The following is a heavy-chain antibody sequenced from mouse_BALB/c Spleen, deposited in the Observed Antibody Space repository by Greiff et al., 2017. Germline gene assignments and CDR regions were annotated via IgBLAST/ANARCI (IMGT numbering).Heavy chain of an antibody. J-gene: IGHJ4*01. CDR3: ARGLYAMDY. Sequence: EVQRVESGGGLVKPGGSLKLSCAASGFTFSDYYMYWVRQTPEKRLEWVATISDGGSYTYYPDSVKGRFTISRDNAKNNLYLQMSSLKSEDTAMYYCARGLYAMDYWGQGTSVTVSS. CDR2: ISDGGSYT. CDR1: GFTFSDYY. V-gene: IGHV5-4*02.